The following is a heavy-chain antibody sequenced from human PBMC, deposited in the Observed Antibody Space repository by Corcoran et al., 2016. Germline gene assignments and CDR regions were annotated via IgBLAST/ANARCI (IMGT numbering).Heavy chain of an antibody. CDR1: GGSISSSSYY. CDR2: IYYSGST. CDR3: AGEISGSTRGGAFDI. V-gene: IGHV4-39*01. Sequence: QLQLQESGPGLVKPSETLSLTCTVSGGSISSSSYYWGWIRQPPGKGLEWIGSIYYSGSTYYNPSLKSRVTISVDTSKNQFSLKLSSVTAADTAVYYCAGEISGSTRGGAFDIWGQGTMVTVSS. J-gene: IGHJ3*02. D-gene: IGHD1-26*01.